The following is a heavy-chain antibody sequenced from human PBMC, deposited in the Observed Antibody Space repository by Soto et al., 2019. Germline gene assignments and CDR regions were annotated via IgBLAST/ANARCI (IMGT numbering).Heavy chain of an antibody. CDR1: GYTFTSYG. CDR2: ISAYNGNT. J-gene: IGHJ6*02. Sequence: QVQLVQSGAEVKKPGASVKVSCKASGYTFTSYGISWVRQAPGQGLEWMGWISAYNGNTNYAQKLQGRVTMTTDTPTSTAYMELRSLRSDDTAVYYCARVRSDENYYYYGMDVWGQGTTVTFS. V-gene: IGHV1-18*04. CDR3: ARVRSDENYYYYGMDV. D-gene: IGHD1-26*01.